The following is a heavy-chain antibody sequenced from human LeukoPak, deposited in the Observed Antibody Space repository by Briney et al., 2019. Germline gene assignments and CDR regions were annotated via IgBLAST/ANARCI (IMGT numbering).Heavy chain of an antibody. Sequence: SETLSLTCAVYGVSFSGYYWSWIRQPPGKGLEWIGEINHSGSTNYNPSLKSRVTISVDTSKNQFSLKLSSVTAADTAVYYCARHVSPVVVPAATYFDYWGQGTLVTVSS. D-gene: IGHD2-2*01. CDR1: GVSFSGYY. CDR2: INHSGST. J-gene: IGHJ4*02. CDR3: ARHVSPVVVPAATYFDY. V-gene: IGHV4-34*01.